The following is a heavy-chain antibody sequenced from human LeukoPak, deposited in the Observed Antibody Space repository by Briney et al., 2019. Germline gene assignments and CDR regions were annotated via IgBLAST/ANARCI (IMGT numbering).Heavy chain of an antibody. V-gene: IGHV3-7*01. J-gene: IGHJ4*02. CDR2: TKPDGSDK. CDR3: ASATSGPYFDY. CDR1: GFTFSSYW. Sequence: QPGGSLRLSCAASGFTFSSYWMSWVRQAPGKGLEWVATTKPDGSDKYYVDSVKGRFTISRDNAKNSLYLQMNSLRAEDTAVYYCASATSGPYFDYWGQGTLVTVSS.